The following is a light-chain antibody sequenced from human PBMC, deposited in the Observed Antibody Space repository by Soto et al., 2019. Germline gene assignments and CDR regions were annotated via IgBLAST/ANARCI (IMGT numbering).Light chain of an antibody. CDR3: SAWDDSLSAYV. CDR2: HNY. J-gene: IGLJ1*01. Sequence: QSVLTQPPSASGTPGQRVTISCSGSSSNIGSDFVYWYQQLPGTAPKLLIYHNYQRPSGVPDRFSGSKSGTSGSLAISDLRSEDEADYYFSAWDDSLSAYVFGAGTKVTVL. V-gene: IGLV1-47*01. CDR1: SSNIGSDF.